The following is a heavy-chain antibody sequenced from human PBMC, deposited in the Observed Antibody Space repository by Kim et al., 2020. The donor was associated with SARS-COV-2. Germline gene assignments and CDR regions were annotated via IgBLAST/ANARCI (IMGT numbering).Heavy chain of an antibody. D-gene: IGHD5-12*01. Sequence: SETLSLTCTVSGGSISSSSYYWGWIRQPPGKGLEWIGSIYYSGSTYYNPSLKSRVTISVDTSKNQFSLKLSSVTAADTAVYYCARLRGDGYNLTKIPYYYYGMDVWGQGTTVTVSS. CDR2: IYYSGST. CDR1: GGSISSSSYY. J-gene: IGHJ6*02. CDR3: ARLRGDGYNLTKIPYYYYGMDV. V-gene: IGHV4-39*01.